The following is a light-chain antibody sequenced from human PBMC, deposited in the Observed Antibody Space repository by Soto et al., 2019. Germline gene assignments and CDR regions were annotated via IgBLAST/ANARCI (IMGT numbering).Light chain of an antibody. CDR1: QSLLDSDDGNTY. Sequence: DIVMTQTPLSLPVTPGEPASISCRSSQSLLDSDDGNTYLDWYLQKPGKAPKLLIYAASNLQSGVPSRFSGSGSGTDFTLTMNSLQPEDFATYYCQQGYSTPWTFGQGTKVDIK. CDR2: AAS. CDR3: QQGYSTPWT. V-gene: IGKV2-40*01. J-gene: IGKJ1*01.